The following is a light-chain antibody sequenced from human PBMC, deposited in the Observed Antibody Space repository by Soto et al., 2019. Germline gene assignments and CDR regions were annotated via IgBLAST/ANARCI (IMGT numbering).Light chain of an antibody. V-gene: IGLV2-14*01. J-gene: IGLJ2*01. CDR3: NSYSTSSTPLV. Sequence: QSALTQPASVSGSPGQSITISCTGTSSDVGGYNYVSWYQQHPGKAPKLMIYEVSNRPSGVSNRFSGSKSGNTASLTISGLQAEDEADYYCNSYSTSSTPLVFGGGTKLTVL. CDR2: EVS. CDR1: SSDVGGYNY.